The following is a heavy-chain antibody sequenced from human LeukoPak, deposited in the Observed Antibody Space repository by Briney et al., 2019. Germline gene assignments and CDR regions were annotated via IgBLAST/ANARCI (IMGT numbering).Heavy chain of an antibody. D-gene: IGHD3-10*01. Sequence: GASVKVSCKASGYTFTSYAMNWVRQAPGQGLEWMGWINTNTGNPTYAQGFTGRFVFSLDTSVSTAYLQISSLKAEDTAVYYCARVPSGSYYSLYYFDYWGQGTLVTVSS. CDR2: INTNTGNP. CDR1: GYTFTSYA. J-gene: IGHJ4*02. V-gene: IGHV7-4-1*02. CDR3: ARVPSGSYYSLYYFDY.